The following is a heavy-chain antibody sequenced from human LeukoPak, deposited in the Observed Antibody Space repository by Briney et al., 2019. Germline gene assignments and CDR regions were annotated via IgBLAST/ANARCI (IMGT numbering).Heavy chain of an antibody. V-gene: IGHV3-74*01. CDR3: ARDSSGWLDY. CDR2: IFSDASGT. CDR1: GFTFSSYW. Sequence: GGSLRLSCAASGFTFSSYWMHWVRQAPGKGLVWVSHIFSDASGTSYADSVKGRFTISRDNAKNTLYLQMNNLRAEDTAVYYCARDSSGWLDYWGQGTLVTASS. D-gene: IGHD6-19*01. J-gene: IGHJ4*02.